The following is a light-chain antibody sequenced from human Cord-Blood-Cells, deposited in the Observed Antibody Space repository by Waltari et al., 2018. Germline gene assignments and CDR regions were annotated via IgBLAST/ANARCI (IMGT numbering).Light chain of an antibody. J-gene: IGLJ3*02. CDR3: AAWDDSLSGRV. V-gene: IGLV1-47*01. CDR2: RNN. CDR1: SSNIGAGYD. Sequence: QSVLTQPPSVSGAPGQRVTISCTGSSSNIGAGYDVHWYQQLPGTAPKLLTYRNNQRPSGVPDRFSGSKSGTSASLAISGLRSEDEADYYCAAWDDSLSGRVFGGGTKLTVL.